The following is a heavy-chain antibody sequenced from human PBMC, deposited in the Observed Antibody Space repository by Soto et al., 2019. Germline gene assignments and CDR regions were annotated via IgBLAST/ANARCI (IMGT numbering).Heavy chain of an antibody. CDR3: ARDQYFYDSSGYRWYYFEY. D-gene: IGHD3-22*01. CDR1: GYTFFSYG. Sequence: ASVKFSCKASGYTFFSYGISWVRQAPGQGLEWMGWISAYNVNTKYSQKFQGRVTVTTDTSTNTAYMELRSLRSADTAVYYCARDQYFYDSSGYRWYYFEYWGQGTLVTVSS. J-gene: IGHJ4*02. V-gene: IGHV1-18*01. CDR2: ISAYNVNT.